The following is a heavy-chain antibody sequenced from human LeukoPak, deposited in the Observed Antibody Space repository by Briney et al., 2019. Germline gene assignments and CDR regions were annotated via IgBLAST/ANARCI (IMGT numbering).Heavy chain of an antibody. CDR1: GFTFSSYG. Sequence: GGSLRLSCAASGFTFSSYGMHWVRQAPGKGLEWVAVIWYDGSNKYYADSVKGRFTISRDNSKNTLYLQMNSLRAEDTAVYYCAKSKRTYYDPFDYWGQGTLVTVSS. V-gene: IGHV3-33*06. CDR3: AKSKRTYYDPFDY. D-gene: IGHD3-3*01. J-gene: IGHJ4*02. CDR2: IWYDGSNK.